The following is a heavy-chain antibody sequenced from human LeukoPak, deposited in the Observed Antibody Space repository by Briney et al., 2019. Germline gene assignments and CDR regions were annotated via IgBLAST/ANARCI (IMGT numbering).Heavy chain of an antibody. D-gene: IGHD6-13*01. V-gene: IGHV3-74*01. CDR1: GFTFSTYW. J-gene: IGHJ4*02. CDR2: VNGDGSST. Sequence: GGSLRLSCAASGFTFSTYWMHWVRQAPGKGLVWVSRVNGDGSSTNYADSVKGRFTISRDNAKNTLYLQMNSLRAEDTAVYYCARDGIAAVDFDYWGQGILVTVPS. CDR3: ARDGIAAVDFDY.